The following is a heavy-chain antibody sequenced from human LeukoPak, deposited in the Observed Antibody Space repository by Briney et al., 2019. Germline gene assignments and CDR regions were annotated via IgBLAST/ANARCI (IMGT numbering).Heavy chain of an antibody. CDR1: GGSISSYY. Sequence: PSETLSLTCTVSGGSISSYYWSWIRQPPGKGLEWIGHIYYSGSTNYNPSLKSRVTISVDTSKNQFSLKLSSVTAADTAVYYCARTEAAAMPSNAFDIWGQGTMVTVSS. D-gene: IGHD2-2*01. CDR2: IYYSGST. V-gene: IGHV4-59*01. CDR3: ARTEAAAMPSNAFDI. J-gene: IGHJ3*02.